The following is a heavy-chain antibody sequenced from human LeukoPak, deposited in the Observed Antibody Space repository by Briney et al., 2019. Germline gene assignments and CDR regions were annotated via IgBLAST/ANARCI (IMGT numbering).Heavy chain of an antibody. V-gene: IGHV3-74*03. Sequence: GGPLRLSCTASGFTFSGHWIHWVRQPPGMGLVWVSRINERGTDSMYAESVKGRFTISRDNAKNSLYLQMNSLKTEDTAVYYCTTDQIEWIQLPRDYYYYYMDVWGKGTTVTVSS. CDR1: GFTFSGHW. D-gene: IGHD5-18*01. J-gene: IGHJ6*03. CDR3: TTDQIEWIQLPRDYYYYYMDV. CDR2: INERGTDS.